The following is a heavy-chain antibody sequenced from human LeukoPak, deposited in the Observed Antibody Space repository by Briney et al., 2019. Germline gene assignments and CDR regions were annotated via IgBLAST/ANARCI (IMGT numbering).Heavy chain of an antibody. CDR1: GYSFTSYW. V-gene: IGHV5-51*01. J-gene: IGHJ1*01. CDR2: IYPGDSDT. Sequence: GESLKISCKGSGYSFTSYWIGWVRQMPGKGLEWMGIIYPGDSDTRYSPSFQGQVTISADKSISTAYLQWSSLKASDTAMYYCASLSPHYYDSSGYPGFSGYFRHWGQGTLVTVSS. CDR3: ASLSPHYYDSSGYPGFSGYFRH. D-gene: IGHD3-22*01.